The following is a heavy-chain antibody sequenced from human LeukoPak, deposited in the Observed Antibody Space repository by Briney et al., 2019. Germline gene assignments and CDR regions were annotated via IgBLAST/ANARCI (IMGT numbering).Heavy chain of an antibody. D-gene: IGHD3-10*01. CDR2: ISSSSSYI. CDR3: AKDRILWFGELPNLYFDY. J-gene: IGHJ4*02. Sequence: GGSLRLSCAASGFTFSSYSMNWVRQAPGKGLEWVSSISSSSSYIYYADSVKGRFTISRDNAKNSLYLQMNSLRAEDTAVYYCAKDRILWFGELPNLYFDYWGQGTLVTVSS. CDR1: GFTFSSYS. V-gene: IGHV3-21*04.